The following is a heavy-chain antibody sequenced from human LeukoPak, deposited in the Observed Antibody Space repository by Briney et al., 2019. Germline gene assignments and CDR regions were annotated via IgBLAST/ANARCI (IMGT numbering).Heavy chain of an antibody. D-gene: IGHD6-19*01. V-gene: IGHV3-23*01. Sequence: GGSLRLSCAASGFTFSSYALSWVRQAPGKGLEWVSSVSGSGGDTYYVDSVRGRFTISRNNSKNTLYLQMISVRAEDTGVYCCAKGLTPFASLTSRGKGMAVAAFGSWGQGTLVTVSS. CDR3: AKGLTPFASLTSRGKGMAVAAFGS. J-gene: IGHJ4*02. CDR1: GFTFSSYA. CDR2: VSGSGGDT.